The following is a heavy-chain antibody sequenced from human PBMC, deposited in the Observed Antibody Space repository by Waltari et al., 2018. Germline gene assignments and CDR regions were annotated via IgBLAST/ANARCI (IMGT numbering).Heavy chain of an antibody. CDR3: GKELDSSGYLSFFDY. Sequence: VQLVESGGGVVQSGKSLRLSCAASGFSFRSYGMQWVRQAPGKGLEWVAVVSGDGSIKLYADALKGRFTISRDNSKNTLSLQMNNLTPEDTAVYYCGKELDSSGYLSFFDYWGQGTRVTVSS. D-gene: IGHD3-22*01. CDR1: GFSFRSYG. J-gene: IGHJ4*02. V-gene: IGHV3-30*18. CDR2: VSGDGSIK.